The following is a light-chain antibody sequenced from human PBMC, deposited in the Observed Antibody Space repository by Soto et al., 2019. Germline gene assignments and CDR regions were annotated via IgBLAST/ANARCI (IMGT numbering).Light chain of an antibody. CDR2: DAS. Sequence: EIVLTQSPATLSLSPGERATLSCRASQSISTYSGWYQKKPGQAPRLLIYDASHRATGIPARFSGSGSGTDFTLTISSLDPEDFAVYYCHQRNNWPRTFGQGTKLEIK. CDR1: QSISTY. V-gene: IGKV3-11*01. CDR3: HQRNNWPRT. J-gene: IGKJ2*01.